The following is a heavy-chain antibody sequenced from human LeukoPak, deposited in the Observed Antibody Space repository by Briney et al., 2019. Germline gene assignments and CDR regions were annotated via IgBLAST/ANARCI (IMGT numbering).Heavy chain of an antibody. D-gene: IGHD1-1*01. CDR2: IYHSGST. J-gene: IGHJ3*02. Sequence: SETQSLTCTVSGGSISSGGYYWSWIRQPPGKGLEWIGYIYHSGSTYYNPSLKSRVTIPVDRSKNQFSLKLSSVTAADTAVYYCARPYHWSLDAFDIWGQGTMVTVSS. CDR3: ARPYHWSLDAFDI. V-gene: IGHV4-30-2*01. CDR1: GGSISSGGYY.